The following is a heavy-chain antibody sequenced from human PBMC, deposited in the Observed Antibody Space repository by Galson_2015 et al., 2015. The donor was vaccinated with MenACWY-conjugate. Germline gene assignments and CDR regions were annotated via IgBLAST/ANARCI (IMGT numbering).Heavy chain of an antibody. V-gene: IGHV3-7*03. D-gene: IGHD3-10*01. Sequence: SLRLSCAASGFTFSNYWMSWVRQAPGKGLEWVSNINQDGSEKYYVDSVKGRFTISRDNAKNSLYLQMNSLRAEDTAMYYCASQTWTGYFDYWGQGILVTVSS. CDR1: GFTFSNYW. CDR2: INQDGSEK. CDR3: ASQTWTGYFDY. J-gene: IGHJ4*02.